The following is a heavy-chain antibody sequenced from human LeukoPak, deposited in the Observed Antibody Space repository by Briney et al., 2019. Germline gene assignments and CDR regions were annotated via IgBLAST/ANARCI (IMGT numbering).Heavy chain of an antibody. CDR2: ISWNGGSI. Sequence: GGSLRLSCAASGFTFGDYGMSWVRQAPGKGLEWVSGISWNGGSIGYGDSVKGRFTISRDNAKNSLYLQMNSLRVEDTALYYCARGSSGTYYITIDFWGQGTLVTVPS. CDR1: GFTFGDYG. V-gene: IGHV3-20*04. J-gene: IGHJ4*02. CDR3: ARGSSGTYYITIDF. D-gene: IGHD3-10*01.